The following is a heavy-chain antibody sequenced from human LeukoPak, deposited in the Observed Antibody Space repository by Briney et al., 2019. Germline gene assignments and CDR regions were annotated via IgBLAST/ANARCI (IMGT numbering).Heavy chain of an antibody. D-gene: IGHD3-9*01. CDR3: ARSRGYYDILTGYYTHDY. CDR2: ISAYNGNT. V-gene: IGHV1-18*01. CDR1: GYTFTSYG. J-gene: IGHJ4*02. Sequence: ASVKVSCKAPGYTFTSYGISWVRQAPGQGLEWMGWISAYNGNTNYAQKLQGRVTMTTDTSTSTAYMELRSLRSDDTAVYYCARSRGYYDILTGYYTHDYWGQGTLVTVSS.